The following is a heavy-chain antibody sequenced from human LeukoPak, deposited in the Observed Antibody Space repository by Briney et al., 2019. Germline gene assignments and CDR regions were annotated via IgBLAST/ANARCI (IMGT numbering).Heavy chain of an antibody. V-gene: IGHV4-34*01. D-gene: IGHD5-24*01. CDR1: GGSFSGYY. Sequence: PSETLSLTCAVYGGSFSGYYWSWIRQPPGKGLEWIGEINRSGSTNYNPSLKSRVTISVDTSKNQFSLKLSSVTAADTAVYYCASTDGYNSFDYWGQGTLVTVSS. CDR2: INRSGST. CDR3: ASTDGYNSFDY. J-gene: IGHJ4*02.